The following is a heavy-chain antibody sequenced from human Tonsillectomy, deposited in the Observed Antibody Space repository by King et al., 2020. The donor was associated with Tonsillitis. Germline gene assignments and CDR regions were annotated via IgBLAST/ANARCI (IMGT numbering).Heavy chain of an antibody. D-gene: IGHD3-9*01. CDR3: ARDRYDVLTGYYYWGVG. V-gene: IGHV1-18*01. CDR2: ISAYNGNT. CDR1: GYTFTSYG. J-gene: IGHJ4*02. Sequence: VQLVESGAEVKKPGASVKVSCKASGYTFTSYGISWVRQAPGQGLEGMGWISAYNGNTNYAQKFQGRVTMTTDTSTSTAYMELRSLRSDDTAVYYCARDRYDVLTGYYYWGVGWGQGTLVTVSS.